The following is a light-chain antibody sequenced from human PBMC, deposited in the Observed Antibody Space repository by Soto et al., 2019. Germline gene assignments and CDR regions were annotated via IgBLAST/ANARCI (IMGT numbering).Light chain of an antibody. CDR2: WAS. CDR3: QQYYSIACT. CDR1: QSVLYSSNNKNY. Sequence: DIVMTQSPDSLAVSLGERATINCKSSQSVLYSSNNKNYLAWYQQKPGQPPKLLIYWASTRESGVPDRFSGSGSGTDLTLTISSLQAEDVEVYYCQQYYSIACTFGQGTKLEIK. J-gene: IGKJ2*02. V-gene: IGKV4-1*01.